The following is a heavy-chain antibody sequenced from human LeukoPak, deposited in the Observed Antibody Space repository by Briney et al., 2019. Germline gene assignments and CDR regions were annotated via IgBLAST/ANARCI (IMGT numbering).Heavy chain of an antibody. CDR3: ARDYGGSSPFDY. V-gene: IGHV3-48*03. CDR2: ISSSGSTI. CDR1: GFTFSTYA. J-gene: IGHJ4*02. Sequence: GGSLRLSCAASGFTFSTYAMSWVRQAPGKGLEWVSYISSSGSTIYYADSVKGRFTISRDNAKNSLYLQMNSLRAEDTAVYYCARDYGGSSPFDYWGQGTLVTVSS. D-gene: IGHD4-23*01.